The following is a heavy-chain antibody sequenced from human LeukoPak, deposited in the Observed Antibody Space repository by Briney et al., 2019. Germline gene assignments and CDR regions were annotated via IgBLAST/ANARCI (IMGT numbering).Heavy chain of an antibody. V-gene: IGHV3-30*18. CDR3: AKGVDPDLLPYIDY. Sequence: PGGSLRLSCAASGFTFSSYGMHWVRQAPGKGLEWVAVISNDGSNKYYADSVKGRFTISRDNSKNTLYLQMNSLRAEDTAVYYCAKGVDPDLLPYIDYWGQGTLVTVSS. J-gene: IGHJ4*02. CDR2: ISNDGSNK. CDR1: GFTFSSYG.